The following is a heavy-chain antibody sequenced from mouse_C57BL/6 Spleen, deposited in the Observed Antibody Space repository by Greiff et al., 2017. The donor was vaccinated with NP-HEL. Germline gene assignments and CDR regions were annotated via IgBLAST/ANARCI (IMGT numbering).Heavy chain of an antibody. CDR2: IDPEDGET. J-gene: IGHJ4*01. CDR3: ARGYYGSSRDYAMDY. Sequence: DVKLQESGAELVKPGASVKLSCTASGFNIKDYYMHWVKQRTEQGLEWIGRIDPEDGETKYAPKFQGKATITADTSSNTAYLQLSSLTSEDTAVYYCARGYYGSSRDYAMDYWGQGTSVTVSS. CDR1: GFNIKDYY. V-gene: IGHV14-2*01. D-gene: IGHD1-1*01.